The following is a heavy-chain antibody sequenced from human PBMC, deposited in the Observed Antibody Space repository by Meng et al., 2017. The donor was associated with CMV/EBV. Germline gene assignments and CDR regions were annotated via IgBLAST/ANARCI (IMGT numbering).Heavy chain of an antibody. J-gene: IGHJ4*02. CDR2: IKSKTDGGTT. D-gene: IGHD3-22*01. CDR3: ASDQPSAYDSSGYYHY. V-gene: IGHV3-15*01. Sequence: GGSLRLSCAASGFTFSNAWMSWVRQAPGKGLEWVGRIKSKTDGGTTDYAAPVKGRFTISRDDSKNTLYLQMNSLKTEDTAVYYCASDQPSAYDSSGYYHYWGQGTLVTVSS. CDR1: GFTFSNAW.